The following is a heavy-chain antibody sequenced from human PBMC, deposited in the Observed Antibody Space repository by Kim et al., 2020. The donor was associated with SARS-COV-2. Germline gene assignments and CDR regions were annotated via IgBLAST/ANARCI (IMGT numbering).Heavy chain of an antibody. CDR1: GGSISSGGYY. D-gene: IGHD3-22*01. V-gene: IGHV4-31*03. CDR3: ASLPNHYYDSSGYYPGSFDF. CDR2: IDYSGST. J-gene: IGHJ4*02. Sequence: SETLSLTCTVSGGSISSGGYYWSWIRQHPGKGLEWIGYIDYSGSTYYNPSLKSRVTISVDTSKNQFSLKLSSVTAADTAVYYCASLPNHYYDSSGYYPGSFDFGGQGTLVTVS.